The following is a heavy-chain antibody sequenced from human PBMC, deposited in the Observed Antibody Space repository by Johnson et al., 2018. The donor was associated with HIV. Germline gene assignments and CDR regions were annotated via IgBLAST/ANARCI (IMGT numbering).Heavy chain of an antibody. Sequence: EVQLVESGGGVVRPGGSLRLSCAASGFTFDDYGMSWVRQAPGKGLEWVSRINSDGSSTSYADSVKGRFTTSRDNAKNTLYLQMNSLRAEDTAVYYCARAPSRLRYFDWSEDAFDIWGQGTMVTVSS. CDR3: ARAPSRLRYFDWSEDAFDI. CDR2: INSDGSST. CDR1: GFTFDDYG. V-gene: IGHV3-20*04. J-gene: IGHJ3*02. D-gene: IGHD3-9*01.